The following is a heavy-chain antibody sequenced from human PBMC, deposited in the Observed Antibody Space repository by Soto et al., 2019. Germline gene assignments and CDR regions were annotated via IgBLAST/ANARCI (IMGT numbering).Heavy chain of an antibody. D-gene: IGHD2-15*01. J-gene: IGHJ3*02. Sequence: GGSLRLSCAASGFTFSGSAVHWVRRASGKGLEWVGRVRTKANNYATAYGVSVKGRFTISRDDSKNTAYLQMNSLKTEDTAMYYCTRYCSGGSCNSDAFDIWGQGTVVTVSS. CDR3: TRYCSGGSCNSDAFDI. CDR2: VRTKANNYAT. CDR1: GFTFSGSA. V-gene: IGHV3-73*01.